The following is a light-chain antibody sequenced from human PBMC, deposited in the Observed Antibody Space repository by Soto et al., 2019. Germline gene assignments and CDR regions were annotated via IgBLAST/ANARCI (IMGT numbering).Light chain of an antibody. V-gene: IGLV2-14*03. Sequence: QSVLTQPASVSGSPGQSIAISCTGTSSDVGGYNFVSWYQQHPGKAPKLMIYDVSNRPSGVSNRFSGSKSGNTASLTISGLQAEDEADYYCSSYSGSSTLVVFGGGNKLTVL. CDR3: SSYSGSSTLVV. J-gene: IGLJ2*01. CDR1: SSDVGGYNF. CDR2: DVS.